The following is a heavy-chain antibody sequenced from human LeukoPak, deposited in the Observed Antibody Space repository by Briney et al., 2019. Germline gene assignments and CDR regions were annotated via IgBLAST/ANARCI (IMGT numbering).Heavy chain of an antibody. CDR1: GYTFTGYY. J-gene: IGHJ4*02. V-gene: IGHV1-18*04. CDR3: ARNTQWEPLVWTDY. Sequence: ASVKVSCKASGYTFTGYYMHWVRQAPGQGLEWMGWISAYNGNTNYAQKLQGRVTMTTDTSTSTAYMELRSLRSDDTAVYYCARNTQWEPLVWTDYWGQGTLVTVSS. CDR2: ISAYNGNT. D-gene: IGHD1-26*01.